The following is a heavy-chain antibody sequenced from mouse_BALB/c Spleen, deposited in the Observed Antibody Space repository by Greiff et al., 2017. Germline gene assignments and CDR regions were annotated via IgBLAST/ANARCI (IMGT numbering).Heavy chain of an antibody. CDR1: GFTFNTNA. D-gene: IGHD2-1*01. V-gene: IGHV10S3*01. CDR2: IRSKSNNYAT. CDR3: VRDGGNYLYYAMDY. J-gene: IGHJ4*01. Sequence: EAGGGLVQPNGSLKLSCAASGFTFNTNAMNWVRQAPGKGLEWVARIRSKSNNYATYYADSVKDRFTISRDESQSMLYLQMNNLKTEDTAMYYCVRDGGNYLYYAMDYWGQGTSVTVSS.